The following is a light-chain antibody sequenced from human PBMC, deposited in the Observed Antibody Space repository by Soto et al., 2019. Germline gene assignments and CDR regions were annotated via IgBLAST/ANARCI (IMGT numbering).Light chain of an antibody. V-gene: IGLV4-69*01. CDR1: SGHSNYA. Sequence: QLVLTQSPSASASLGASVKLTCTLSSGHSNYAIAWHQQQPEKGPRYLMKLNSDGSHSKGDGIPDRFSGSSSGAERYLTISSLQSEDEADYSCQTWGTGTPWVFGGGTKLTVL. CDR3: QTWGTGTPWV. CDR2: LNSDGSH. J-gene: IGLJ3*02.